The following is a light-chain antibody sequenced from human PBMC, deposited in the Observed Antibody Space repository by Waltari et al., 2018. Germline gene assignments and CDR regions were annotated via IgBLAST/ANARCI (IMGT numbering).Light chain of an antibody. CDR2: DAS. Sequence: DIQMTQSPSTLSASVGDRVTITCRASRSISRWLAWYQQMPGEAPKLLIYDASTLESGVPSRFSGSGSETDFTLTITSLQSEDFGIYYCQQYNNWPLTFGPGT. V-gene: IGKV1-5*01. CDR3: QQYNNWPLT. J-gene: IGKJ3*01. CDR1: RSISRW.